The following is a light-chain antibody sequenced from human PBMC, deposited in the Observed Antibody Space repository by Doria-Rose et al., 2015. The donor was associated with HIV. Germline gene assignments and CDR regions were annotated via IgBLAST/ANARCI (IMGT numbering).Light chain of an antibody. CDR1: QSLLYTSKNY. Sequence: DIRVTQSPESLGMSLGERATLNCKSNQSLLYTSKNYLAWYQQKPGQPPKLLIYWASTRQYGVPARFSGSGSGTDFTPTISSLEAEDVAVYHCQQYYDTPSFGPGTTVDIK. V-gene: IGKV4-1*01. J-gene: IGKJ3*01. CDR3: QQYYDTPS. CDR2: WAS.